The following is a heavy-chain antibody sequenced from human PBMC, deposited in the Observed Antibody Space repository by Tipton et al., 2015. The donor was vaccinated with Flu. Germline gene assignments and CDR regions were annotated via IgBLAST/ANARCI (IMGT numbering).Heavy chain of an antibody. CDR1: GFTFSDDY. D-gene: IGHD3-3*01. CDR2: ISSSGSTI. J-gene: IGHJ6*02. Sequence: VQLVQSGGGLVKPGGYLRLSCAASGFTFSDDYMSWIRQAPGKGLEWISHISSSGSTINYADSVKGRFTIPRDNAKNSLYLQMNSLRPEDTAVYYCARDHPPSITVLGEITDYFGMDVWGQGTTVTVSS. V-gene: IGHV3-11*01. CDR3: ARDHPPSITVLGEITDYFGMDV.